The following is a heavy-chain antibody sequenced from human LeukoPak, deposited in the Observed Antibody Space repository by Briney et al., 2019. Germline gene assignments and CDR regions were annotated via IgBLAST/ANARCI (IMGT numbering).Heavy chain of an antibody. J-gene: IGHJ3*01. CDR2: IYFSGSV. Sequence: SETLSLTCAVSGGSINGYYRNWIRQPPGKGLEWIGYIYFSGSVKYNPSLESRVTISLDTSKSHFSLSLTSVTAADTAVYYCALSEAVAGTPFDLWDHGTMVTVSS. CDR1: GGSINGYY. V-gene: IGHV4-59*01. CDR3: ALSEAVAGTPFDL. D-gene: IGHD6-19*01.